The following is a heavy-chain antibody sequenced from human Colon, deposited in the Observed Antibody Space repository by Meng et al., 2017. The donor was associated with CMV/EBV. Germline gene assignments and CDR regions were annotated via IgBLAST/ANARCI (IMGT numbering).Heavy chain of an antibody. Sequence: GESLKISCAASGFTFSSYWMSWVRQAPGKGLEWVANINQDGSEKYYVDSVKGRFTISRDNAKKSLYLEMNSLRDDDTAVYYCARAAFGGGIIEGWYFDLWGRGTLVTVSS. CDR3: ARAAFGGGIIEGWYFDL. CDR1: GFTFSSYW. J-gene: IGHJ2*01. V-gene: IGHV3-7*01. CDR2: INQDGSEK. D-gene: IGHD3-3*01.